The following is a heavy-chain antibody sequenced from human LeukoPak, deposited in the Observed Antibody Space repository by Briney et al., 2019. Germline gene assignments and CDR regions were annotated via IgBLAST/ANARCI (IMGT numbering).Heavy chain of an antibody. J-gene: IGHJ4*02. CDR2: IYNSGST. D-gene: IGHD5/OR15-5a*01. CDR1: GFTVSGTY. Sequence: PGGSLRLSCAASGFTVSGTYMSWVRQAPGKGLEWVSVIYNSGSTYYADSVRDRFIISKDNSNNTLFLQMNSLRAEDTAVYYCATDIPYEVSPHYWGQGTLVTVSS. CDR3: ATDIPYEVSPHY. V-gene: IGHV3-66*01.